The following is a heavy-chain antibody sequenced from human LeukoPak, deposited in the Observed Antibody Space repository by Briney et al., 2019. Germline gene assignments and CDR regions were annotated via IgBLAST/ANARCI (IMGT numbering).Heavy chain of an antibody. D-gene: IGHD3-3*01. Sequence: GGSLRLSCAASGFTFSSYEMNWVRQAPGKGLEWVSYISSSGRTIYYADSVKGRFTISRDNAKNSLYLQMNSLRAEDTAVYYCARDYYDFWSGYYNGYYYGMDVWGQGTTVTVSS. CDR3: ARDYYDFWSGYYNGYYYGMDV. CDR1: GFTFSSYE. J-gene: IGHJ6*02. V-gene: IGHV3-48*03. CDR2: ISSSGRTI.